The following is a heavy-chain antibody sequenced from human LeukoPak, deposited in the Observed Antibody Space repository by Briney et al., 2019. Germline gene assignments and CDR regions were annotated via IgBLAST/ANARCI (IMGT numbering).Heavy chain of an antibody. V-gene: IGHV4-59*12. D-gene: IGHD6-6*01. CDR2: IYYSGST. CDR3: ARDSSSSSFGY. CDR1: GGSISSYY. J-gene: IGHJ4*02. Sequence: SETLSLTCTVSGGSISSYYWSWIRQPPGKGLEWIGYIYYSGSTYYNPSLKSRVTISVDTSKNQFSLKLSSVTAADTAVYYCARDSSSSSFGYWGQGTLVTVSS.